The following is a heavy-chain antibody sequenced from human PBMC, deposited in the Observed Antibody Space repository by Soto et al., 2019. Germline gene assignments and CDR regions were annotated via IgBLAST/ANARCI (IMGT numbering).Heavy chain of an antibody. V-gene: IGHV3-33*06. CDR1: GFTFSSYG. D-gene: IGHD3-3*01. J-gene: IGHJ4*02. CDR2: IWYDGSNK. CDR3: AKYGLEWLLSIAYDY. Sequence: QVQLVESGGGVVQPGRSLRLSCAASGFTFSSYGMHWVRQAPGKGLEWVAVIWYDGSNKYYADSVKGRFTISRDNSKNTLYLQMNSRRAEARAVYYCAKYGLEWLLSIAYDYWGQGTLVTGSS.